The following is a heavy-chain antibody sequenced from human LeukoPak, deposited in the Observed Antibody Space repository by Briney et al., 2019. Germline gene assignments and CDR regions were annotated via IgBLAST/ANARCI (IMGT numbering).Heavy chain of an antibody. V-gene: IGHV3-9*01. Sequence: PGGSLRLSCAASGFTFYDDAMYWVRQVPGKGLEWVSRISWNSGSIDYADSVKGRFTISRDNAKNSLYLQMNSLRAEDTALYYCAKDIRYSSSWCFDYWGQGTLVTVSS. CDR2: ISWNSGSI. J-gene: IGHJ4*02. CDR1: GFTFYDDA. D-gene: IGHD6-13*01. CDR3: AKDIRYSSSWCFDY.